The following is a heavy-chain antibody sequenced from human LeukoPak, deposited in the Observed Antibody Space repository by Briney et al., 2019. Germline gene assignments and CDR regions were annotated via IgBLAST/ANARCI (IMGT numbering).Heavy chain of an antibody. CDR3: AKDVSQRRDGYNYFDY. V-gene: IGHV3-30*18. CDR2: ISYDGSNK. J-gene: IGHJ4*02. CDR1: GFTFSSYG. Sequence: GGSERLSCAASGFTFSSYGMHWVRQAPGKGLEWVAVISYDGSNKYYADSVKGRFTISRDNSKNTLYLQMNSLRAEDTAVYYCAKDVSQRRDGYNYFDYWGEGTLVSVSS. D-gene: IGHD5-24*01.